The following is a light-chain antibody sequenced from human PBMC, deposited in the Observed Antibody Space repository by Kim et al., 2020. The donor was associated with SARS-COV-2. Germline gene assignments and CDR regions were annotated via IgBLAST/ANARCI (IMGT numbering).Light chain of an antibody. CDR3: QVWDSSTAHVV. Sequence: SYELTQPLSVSVALGQTAKISCGGNNIGIKNVHWYQQKAGQAPVVVIYRDINRPSGIPERFSGSNSGNTATLTISRAQAGDEADYYCQVWDSSTAHVV. CDR2: RDI. V-gene: IGLV3-9*01. J-gene: IGLJ2*01. CDR1: NIGIKN.